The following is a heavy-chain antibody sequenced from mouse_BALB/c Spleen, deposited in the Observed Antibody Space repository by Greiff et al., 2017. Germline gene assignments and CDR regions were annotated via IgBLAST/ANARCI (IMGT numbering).Heavy chain of an antibody. J-gene: IGHJ2*01. CDR2: ISSGGST. D-gene: IGHD2-1*01. CDR3: ARASVYGNYDY. V-gene: IGHV5-6-5*01. CDR1: GFTFSSYA. Sequence: EVKLMESGGGLVKPGGSLKLSCAASGFTFSSYAMSWVRQTPEKRLEWVASISSGGSTYYPDSVKGRFTISRDNARNILYLQMSSLRSEDTAMYYCARASVYGNYDYWGQGTTLTVSS.